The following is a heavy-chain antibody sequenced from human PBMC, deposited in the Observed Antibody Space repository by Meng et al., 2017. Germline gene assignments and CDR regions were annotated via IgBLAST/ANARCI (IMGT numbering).Heavy chain of an antibody. CDR3: ARASTGEGY. Sequence: GESLKISCAASGFTVSSNYMSWVRQAPGKGLEWVSSISSSSSYIYYADSVKGRFTISRDNAKNSLYLQMNSLRAEDTAVYYCARASTGEGYWGQGTLVTVSS. V-gene: IGHV3-21*01. CDR2: ISSSSSYI. CDR1: GFTVSSNY. J-gene: IGHJ4*02. D-gene: IGHD7-27*01.